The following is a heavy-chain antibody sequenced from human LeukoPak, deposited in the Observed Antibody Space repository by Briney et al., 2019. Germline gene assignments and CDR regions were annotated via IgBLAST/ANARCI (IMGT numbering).Heavy chain of an antibody. Sequence: GRSLRLSCAASGFTFDDYAMHWVRQAPGKGLEWVSGISWNSGSIGYADSVKGRFTISRDNAKNSLYLQMNSLRAEDMALHYCAKAHSSSWWGSDYWGQGTLVTVSS. V-gene: IGHV3-9*03. CDR3: AKAHSSSWWGSDY. CDR1: GFTFDDYA. D-gene: IGHD6-13*01. J-gene: IGHJ4*02. CDR2: ISWNSGSI.